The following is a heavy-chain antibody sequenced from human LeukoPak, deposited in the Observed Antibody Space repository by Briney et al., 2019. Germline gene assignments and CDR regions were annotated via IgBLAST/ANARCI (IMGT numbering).Heavy chain of an antibody. Sequence: PGGSLRLSCAASGFTFSSYAMSWVRQPPGKGLEWIGSIYYSGSTYYNPSLKSRVTISVDTSKNQFSLKLSSVTAADTAVYYCARGSSWYVFDYWGQGTLVTVSS. CDR1: GFTFSSYA. D-gene: IGHD6-13*01. V-gene: IGHV4-39*07. CDR3: ARGSSWYVFDY. J-gene: IGHJ4*02. CDR2: IYYSGST.